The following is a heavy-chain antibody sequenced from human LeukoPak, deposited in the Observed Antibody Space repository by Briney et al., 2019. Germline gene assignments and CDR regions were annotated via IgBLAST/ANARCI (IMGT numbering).Heavy chain of an antibody. CDR1: GFAFHAYA. J-gene: IGHJ4*02. Sequence: PGRSLRLSCAASGFAFHAYAMHWVRQAPGKGLEWVSGVNWDSGSIGYADSVKGRFTISRDNAKNSLYLQMNSLRAEDTAVYYCARPYYYDSSGFDYWGQGTLVTVSS. CDR2: VNWDSGSI. D-gene: IGHD3-22*01. CDR3: ARPYYYDSSGFDY. V-gene: IGHV3-9*01.